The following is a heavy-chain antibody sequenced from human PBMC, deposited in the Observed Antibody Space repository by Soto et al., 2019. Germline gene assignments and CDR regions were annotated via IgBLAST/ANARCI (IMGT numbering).Heavy chain of an antibody. CDR1: GGSFSGYY. CDR3: ARGGFRYSSGWYTY. Sequence: SETLSLTCAVYGGSFSGYYWSWIRQPPGKGLEWIGEINHSGSTNYNPSLKSRVTISVDTSKNQFSLKLSSVTAADTAVYCCARGGFRYSSGWYTYWGQGTLVTVSS. D-gene: IGHD6-19*01. CDR2: INHSGST. J-gene: IGHJ4*02. V-gene: IGHV4-34*01.